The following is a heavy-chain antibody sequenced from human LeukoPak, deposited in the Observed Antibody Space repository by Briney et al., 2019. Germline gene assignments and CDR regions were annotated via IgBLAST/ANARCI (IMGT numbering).Heavy chain of an antibody. CDR1: GFTFSSYE. CDR3: ARSGIYYYDSSGYYYDPPFFDY. CDR2: ISSSGSTI. J-gene: IGHJ4*02. V-gene: IGHV3-48*03. D-gene: IGHD3-22*01. Sequence: PGGSLRLSCAASGFTFSSYEMDWVRQAPGKGLEWVSYISSSGSTIYYADSVKGRFTISRDNAKNSLYLQMNSLRAEDTAVYYCARSGIYYYDSSGYYYDPPFFDYWGQGTLVTVSS.